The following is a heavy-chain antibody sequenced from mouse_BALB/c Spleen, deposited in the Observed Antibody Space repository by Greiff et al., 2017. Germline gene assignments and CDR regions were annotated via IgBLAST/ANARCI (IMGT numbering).Heavy chain of an antibody. J-gene: IGHJ4*01. CDR1: GFTFSSYA. CDR2: ISSGGSYT. CDR3: ARVGLLRFYAMDY. Sequence: EVKVVESGGGLVKPGGSLKLSCAASGFTFSSYAMSWVRQSPEKRLEWVAEISSGGSYTYYPDTVTGRFTISRDNAKNTLYLEMSSLRSEDTAMYYCARVGLLRFYAMDYWGQGTSVTVSA. D-gene: IGHD2-3*01. V-gene: IGHV5-9-4*01.